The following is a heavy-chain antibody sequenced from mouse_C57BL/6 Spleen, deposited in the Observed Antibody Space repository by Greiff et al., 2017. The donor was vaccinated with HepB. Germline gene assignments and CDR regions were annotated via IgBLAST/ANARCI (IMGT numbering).Heavy chain of an antibody. V-gene: IGHV5-4*01. CDR3: ARDNYGSSYFDY. J-gene: IGHJ2*01. CDR1: GFTFSSYA. Sequence: EVELVESGGGLVKPGGSLKLSCAASGFTFSSYAMSWVRQTPEKRLEWVATISDGGSYTYYPDNVKGRFTISRDNAKNKLYLQMSHLKSEDTAMYYCARDNYGSSYFDYWGQGTTLTVSS. D-gene: IGHD1-1*01. CDR2: ISDGGSYT.